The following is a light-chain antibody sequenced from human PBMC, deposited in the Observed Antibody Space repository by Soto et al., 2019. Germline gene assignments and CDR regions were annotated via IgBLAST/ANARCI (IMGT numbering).Light chain of an antibody. V-gene: IGKV3-20*01. CDR1: QSVSNNY. J-gene: IGKJ1*01. CDR2: GAS. CDR3: QPYGSSGT. Sequence: EIVLPQAPGTLSLSPGERATLSCRASQSVSNNYLAWYQQKPGQAPRLLIYGASNRATGIPDRFSGSVSGTDFTLTISRLEPEDFAVYYCQPYGSSGTFGQGTKVESK.